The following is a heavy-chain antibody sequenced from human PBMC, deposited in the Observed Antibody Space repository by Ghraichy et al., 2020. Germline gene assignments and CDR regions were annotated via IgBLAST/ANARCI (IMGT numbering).Heavy chain of an antibody. D-gene: IGHD2-21*02. Sequence: GGSLRLSCAASGFTFSRYWMTWVRQAPGKGLECVANIKHDGSKTSYVDSVKGRFTISRDNARNSLYLQLNSLRAEDTAVYFCARDLWVTAPGIWGQGTMVTGSS. CDR2: IKHDGSKT. V-gene: IGHV3-7*01. CDR3: ARDLWVTAPGI. J-gene: IGHJ3*02. CDR1: GFTFSRYW.